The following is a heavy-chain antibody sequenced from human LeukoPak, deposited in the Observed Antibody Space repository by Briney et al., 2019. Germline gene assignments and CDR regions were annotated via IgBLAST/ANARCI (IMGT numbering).Heavy chain of an antibody. V-gene: IGHV3-23*01. J-gene: IGHJ4*02. Sequence: PGGSLRLSCAASGFTFSSYAMSWVRQAPGKGLEWVSAISGSGGSTYYADSVKGRFTISRDNSKNTLYLQMNSLRAEDTAVYYCAKEAYYDFWSGYYTGFGGEYWAQGTLVTVSS. CDR3: AKEAYYDFWSGYYTGFGGEY. CDR1: GFTFSSYA. D-gene: IGHD3-3*01. CDR2: ISGSGGST.